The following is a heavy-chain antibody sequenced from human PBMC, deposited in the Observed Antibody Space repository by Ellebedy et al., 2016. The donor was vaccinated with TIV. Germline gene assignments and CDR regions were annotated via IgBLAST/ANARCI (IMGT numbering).Heavy chain of an antibody. CDR3: AGCSIGNIFEN. CDR2: TRNKADGYST. D-gene: IGHD2-2*01. J-gene: IGHJ4*02. CDR1: GFTFSDHI. V-gene: IGHV3-72*01. Sequence: GESLKISCAASGFTFSDHIMDWVRQAPGKGLEWVARTRNKADGYSTEYAASVKGRFTISRDESKNSLYLQMNSLKTEDTAVYSCAGCSIGNIFENWGQGTLVTVSS.